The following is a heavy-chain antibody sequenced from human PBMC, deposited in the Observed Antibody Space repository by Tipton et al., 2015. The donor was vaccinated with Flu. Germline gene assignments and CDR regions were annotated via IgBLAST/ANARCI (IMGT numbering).Heavy chain of an antibody. CDR1: GFTFSSYE. V-gene: IGHV3-48*03. Sequence: SLRLSCAASGFTFSSYEMNWVRQAPGKGLEWVSYITPSGVDKYYADSVRGRFTVSRDNAKNSLYLQIDSLRAEDTGMYYCARGFIRLCDYWGPGTLVTDS. CDR3: ARGFIRLCDY. CDR2: ITPSGVDK. D-gene: IGHD3-16*01. J-gene: IGHJ4*02.